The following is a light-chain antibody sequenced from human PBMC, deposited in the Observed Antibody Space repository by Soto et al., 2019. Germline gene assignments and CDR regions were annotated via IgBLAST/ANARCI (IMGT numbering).Light chain of an antibody. CDR2: EVT. Sequence: QSALTQPASVSGSPGQSLTISCTGTSSDIGAYNYVSWYQQHPGKAPKLIIYEVTNRPSGVSNRFSGSKSGNTASLTISGLQAEDEAHFYCSSYTSTSTLEVFGGGTKVTVL. CDR3: SSYTSTSTLEV. V-gene: IGLV2-14*03. J-gene: IGLJ2*01. CDR1: SSDIGAYNY.